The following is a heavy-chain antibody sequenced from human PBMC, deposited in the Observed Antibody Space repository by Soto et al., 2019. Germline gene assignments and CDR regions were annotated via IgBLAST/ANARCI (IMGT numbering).Heavy chain of an antibody. J-gene: IGHJ5*02. Sequence: QVQLLQSGTEVKKPGASVKVSCKASGYTFTNYFMHWVRQAPGQGLEWMGIINPNGGRTDYAQKFQGRVTLTRDTSTNTVYMELRSLRFEDTAVYFCARDGCRTATCARGGNWFDPWGQGTLVTVSS. V-gene: IGHV1-46*01. D-gene: IGHD2-21*02. CDR2: INPNGGRT. CDR3: ARDGCRTATCARGGNWFDP. CDR1: GYTFTNYF.